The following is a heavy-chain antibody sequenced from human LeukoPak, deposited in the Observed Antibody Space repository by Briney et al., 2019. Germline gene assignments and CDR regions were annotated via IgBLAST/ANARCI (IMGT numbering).Heavy chain of an antibody. J-gene: IGHJ4*02. CDR3: AREGNRSSDSSASYPLDY. Sequence: ASVKVSCKASGYTFSTNDINWVRQATGQGLEWMGWMNPHSGNTGYAQKFQGRVTITRNSSISTAYMELSSLRSEDTAVYYCAREGNRSSDSSASYPLDYWGQGTLVTVSS. CDR2: MNPHSGNT. CDR1: GYTFSTND. V-gene: IGHV1-8*01. D-gene: IGHD1-26*01.